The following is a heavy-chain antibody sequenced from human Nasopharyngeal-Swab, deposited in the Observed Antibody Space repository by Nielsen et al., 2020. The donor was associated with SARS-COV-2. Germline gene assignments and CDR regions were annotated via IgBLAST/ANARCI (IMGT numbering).Heavy chain of an antibody. D-gene: IGHD3-3*01. V-gene: IGHV4-59*01. J-gene: IGHJ2*01. Sequence: SETLSLTCTVSGASISSYYWSWIRQPPGKGLEWIGYIYYSGTTNYNPSLKSRVTMSVDTSKNQFSLKLTSVTAADTAVYYCARRLTLESFWYFDLWGRGTLATVSS. CDR2: IYYSGTT. CDR3: ARRLTLESFWYFDL. CDR1: GASISSYY.